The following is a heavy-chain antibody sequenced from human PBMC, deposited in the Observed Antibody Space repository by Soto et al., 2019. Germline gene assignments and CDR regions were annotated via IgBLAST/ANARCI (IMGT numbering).Heavy chain of an antibody. CDR2: IYYSGST. J-gene: IGHJ5*02. D-gene: IGHD1-26*01. Sequence: QLQLQESGPGLVKPSETLSLTCTVSGGSISSSNYYWGWIRQPPGKGLEWIGSIYYSGSTYYNPSLQRRVTISVDTSKNQFSLKLSSVTAADTAVYYCATQEVGGSYVYTFDPWGQGTLVTVSS. V-gene: IGHV4-39*01. CDR3: ATQEVGGSYVYTFDP. CDR1: GGSISSSNYY.